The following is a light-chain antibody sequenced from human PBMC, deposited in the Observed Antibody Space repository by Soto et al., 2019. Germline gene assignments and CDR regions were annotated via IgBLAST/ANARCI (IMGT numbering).Light chain of an antibody. J-gene: IGLJ1*01. CDR2: EVS. V-gene: IGLV2-14*01. CDR3: SSYSSSSTLCV. Sequence: QSVLTQPASVSGSPGQSITISCTGTSSDVGGYNYVSWYQQYPGKAPKLRIYEVSNRPSGVSNRFSGSKSGNRASLTIPGLQAEDKADYYCSSYSSSSTLCVFGTGTKLTVL. CDR1: SSDVGGYNY.